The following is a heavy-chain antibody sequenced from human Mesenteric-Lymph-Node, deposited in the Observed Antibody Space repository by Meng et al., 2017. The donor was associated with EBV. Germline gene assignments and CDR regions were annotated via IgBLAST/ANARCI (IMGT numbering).Heavy chain of an antibody. CDR2: IYYSGNT. D-gene: IGHD3-16*01. V-gene: IGHV4-59*01. J-gene: IGHJ4*02. CDR1: GGSISDSY. CDR3: ARVGAALSQ. Sequence: VQLQEAGPGLVKSSETLSLTCTVSGGSISDSYWSWIRQPPGKGLEWIGNIYYSGNTHYNPSLKSRVTISVDTSKNQFSLKLTSLTAADTAVYYCARVGAALSQWGQGTLVTVSS.